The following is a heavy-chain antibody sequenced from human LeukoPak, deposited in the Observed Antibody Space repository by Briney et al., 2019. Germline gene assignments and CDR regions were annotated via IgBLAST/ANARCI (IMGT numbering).Heavy chain of an antibody. J-gene: IGHJ4*02. Sequence: PGGSLRLSCAASGFTFRSYAMIWVRQAPGKGLEWVSAISGSGGSTYYADSVKGRFTTSRDNSKNTLYLQMNSLRAEDTAVYYCAKWDGSGSPYFDSWGQGTLVTVPS. D-gene: IGHD3-10*01. CDR3: AKWDGSGSPYFDS. CDR2: ISGSGGST. V-gene: IGHV3-23*01. CDR1: GFTFRSYA.